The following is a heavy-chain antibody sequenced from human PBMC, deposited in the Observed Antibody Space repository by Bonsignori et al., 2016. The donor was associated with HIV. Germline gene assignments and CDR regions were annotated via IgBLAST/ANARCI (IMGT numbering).Heavy chain of an antibody. Sequence: WVRQAPGQGLEWMGWMNPNSGNTGYAQKFQGRVTMTRNTSISTAYMELSSLRSEDTAVYYCARGSRDVYYYYYYMDVWGKGTTGTVSS. D-gene: IGHD6-13*01. CDR2: MNPNSGNT. CDR3: ARGSRDVYYYYYYMDV. V-gene: IGHV1-8*01. J-gene: IGHJ6*03.